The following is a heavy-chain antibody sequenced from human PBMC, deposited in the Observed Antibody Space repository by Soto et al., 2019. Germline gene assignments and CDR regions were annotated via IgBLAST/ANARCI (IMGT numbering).Heavy chain of an antibody. V-gene: IGHV3-23*04. CDR3: AKGPGSRGLDY. CDR2: LTASGGNT. CDR1: GFTFGAYA. Sequence: EVQLVQSGGGLVQPGGSLRLSCAASGFTFGAYAMTWVRQVPGKGLEWISTLTASGGNTNHAESVKGRFTVSRDNAKDTLFLELHSLRAEDTGIYYCAKGPGSRGLDYWGQGTLVTVSS. J-gene: IGHJ4*02. D-gene: IGHD5-12*01.